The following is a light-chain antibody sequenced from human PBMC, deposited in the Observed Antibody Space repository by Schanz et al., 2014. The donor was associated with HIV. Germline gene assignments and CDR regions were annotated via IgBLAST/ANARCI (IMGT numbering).Light chain of an antibody. CDR2: GTS. CDR1: QSVSSNY. V-gene: IGKV3-20*01. J-gene: IGKJ4*01. CDR3: QQYGSSPLT. Sequence: EIVLTQSPGTLSLSPGERATLSCRASQSVSSNYLAWYQQKPSQAPRLLIYGTSTRATGIPDRFSGSGSGTDFTLTIGRLEPEDFAVYYCQQYGSSPLTFGGGTKVEIK.